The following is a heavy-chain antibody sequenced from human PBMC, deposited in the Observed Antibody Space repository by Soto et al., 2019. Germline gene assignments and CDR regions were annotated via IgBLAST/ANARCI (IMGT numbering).Heavy chain of an antibody. CDR3: TGAVASGY. J-gene: IGHJ4*02. Sequence: QVQLVESGGGVVQPGRSLRLSCAVSGFTVSTYGMHWVRQAPGKGLEWVAVISRDGGTKYYADSVKGRFTISRDNSRNTLFLEINSRRSDDIAVYYCTGAVASGYWGQGTLVTVSS. V-gene: IGHV3-30*03. CDR2: ISRDGGTK. D-gene: IGHD2-8*02. CDR1: GFTVSTYG.